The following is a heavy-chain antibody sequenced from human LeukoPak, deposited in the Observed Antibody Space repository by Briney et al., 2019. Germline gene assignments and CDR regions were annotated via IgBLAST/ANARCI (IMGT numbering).Heavy chain of an antibody. V-gene: IGHV3-7*05. CDR2: IKQDGSAK. J-gene: IGHJ4*02. CDR3: ARVGYHDYDVDY. D-gene: IGHD4-17*01. CDR1: GFTFSYYW. Sequence: GGSLRLSCAASGFTFSYYWMSWVRQAPGKGLEWVANIKQDGSAKHYVDSVKGRFTISRDNAKNSLYLQMNSLRAEDTAVYYCARVGYHDYDVDYWGQGGLVTVSS.